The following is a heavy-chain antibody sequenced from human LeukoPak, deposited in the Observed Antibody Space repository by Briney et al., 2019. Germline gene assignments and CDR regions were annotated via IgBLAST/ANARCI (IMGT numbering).Heavy chain of an antibody. D-gene: IGHD3-22*01. J-gene: IGHJ4*02. CDR2: INPNSGGT. CDR3: ASFDSSGYSPDY. CDR1: GYTFTSYD. V-gene: IGHV1-2*02. Sequence: ASVKVSCKASGYTFTSYDISWVRQAPGQGLEWMGWINPNSGGTNYAQKFQGRVTMTRDTPISTAYMELSRLRSDDTAVYYCASFDSSGYSPDYWGQGTLVTVSS.